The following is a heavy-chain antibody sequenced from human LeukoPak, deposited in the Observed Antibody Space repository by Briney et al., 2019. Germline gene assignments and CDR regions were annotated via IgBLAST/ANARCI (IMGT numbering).Heavy chain of an antibody. D-gene: IGHD6-13*01. J-gene: IGHJ6*02. CDR2: ISWNGGSI. Sequence: GRSLRLSCAVSGFTFDDYAMHWVRQAPGKGLEWVSGISWNGGSIDYADSVKGRFTISRDNAKNSLYLQMNSLRAEDTALYYCAKDMGPYNSTSYRPTTGYAMDVWGQGTTVTVSS. CDR3: AKDMGPYNSTSYRPTTGYAMDV. CDR1: GFTFDDYA. V-gene: IGHV3-9*01.